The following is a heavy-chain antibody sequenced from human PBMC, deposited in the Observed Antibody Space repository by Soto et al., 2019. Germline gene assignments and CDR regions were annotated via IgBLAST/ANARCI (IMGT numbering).Heavy chain of an antibody. CDR2: IYYSGST. CDR1: GGSISSGGYY. D-gene: IGHD3-10*01. J-gene: IGHJ6*02. V-gene: IGHV4-31*03. Sequence: QVQLQESGPGLVKPSQTLSLTCTVSGGSISSGGYYWSWIRQHPGKGLEWIGYIYYSGSTYYNPSLKSRVTIXXDXSXTQFSLKLSSVTAADTAVYYCASKKRGVDYYYGMDVWGQGTTVTVSS. CDR3: ASKKRGVDYYYGMDV.